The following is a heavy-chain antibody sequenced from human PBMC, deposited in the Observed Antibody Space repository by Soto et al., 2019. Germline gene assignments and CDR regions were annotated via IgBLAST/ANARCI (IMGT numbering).Heavy chain of an antibody. CDR3: ARDRGGRVPLASSYFYYGMDV. J-gene: IGHJ6*02. Sequence: ASVKVSCKASGYTFRNYPVHWVRQAPGPKLEWMGWINGGDGRTRYSQIFQRRVTFTRDTSANTAYMEVGSLRFEDTAVYYCARDRGGRVPLASSYFYYGMDVWGQGTTVTVSS. D-gene: IGHD3-10*01. CDR2: INGGDGRT. V-gene: IGHV1-3*01. CDR1: GYTFRNYP.